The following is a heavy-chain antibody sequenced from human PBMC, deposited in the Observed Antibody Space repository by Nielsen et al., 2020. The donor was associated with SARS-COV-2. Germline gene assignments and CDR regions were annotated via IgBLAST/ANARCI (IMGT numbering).Heavy chain of an antibody. D-gene: IGHD6-19*01. CDR3: ARDHYRIAVAGRDY. CDR1: GYTFTSYA. V-gene: IGHV1-3*01. Sequence: ASVKVSCKASGYTFTSYAMHWVRQAPGQRLEWMGWINAGNGNTKYSQKFQGRVTITRDTSASTAYMELSSLRSEDTAVYYCARDHYRIAVAGRDYWGQGTLVTVSS. J-gene: IGHJ4*02. CDR2: INAGNGNT.